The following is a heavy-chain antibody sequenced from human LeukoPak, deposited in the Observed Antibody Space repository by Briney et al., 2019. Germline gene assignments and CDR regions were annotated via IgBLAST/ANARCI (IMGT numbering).Heavy chain of an antibody. V-gene: IGHV4-34*01. D-gene: IGHD2-15*01. CDR2: INHSGST. Sequence: SSETLSLTCSVTDGSITNYDWSWVRQTPGKGLEWIGEINHSGSTNYNPSLKSRVTISVDTSKNQFSLKLSSVTAADTAVYYCARGGGYCSGDSCYLDYWGQGTLVTVSS. CDR1: DGSITNYD. CDR3: ARGGGYCSGDSCYLDY. J-gene: IGHJ4*02.